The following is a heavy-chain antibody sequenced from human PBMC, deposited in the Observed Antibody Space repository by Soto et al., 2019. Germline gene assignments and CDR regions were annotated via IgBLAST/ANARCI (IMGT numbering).Heavy chain of an antibody. CDR2: LNSDGSTT. CDR1: GFTFNDYW. D-gene: IGHD4-17*01. J-gene: IGHJ4*02. CDR3: ARGGNDYSVPRGQDS. Sequence: GESLKISCAASGFTFNDYWMHWVRQAPGKGLVWVSRLNSDGSTTNYADSVKGRFTISRDNVKNTLYLQMNSLRVEDTAVYYFARGGNDYSVPRGQDSWGKGPLVTVSS. V-gene: IGHV3-74*01.